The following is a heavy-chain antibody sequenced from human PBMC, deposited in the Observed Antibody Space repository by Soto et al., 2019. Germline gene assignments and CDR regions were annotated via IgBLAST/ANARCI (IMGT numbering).Heavy chain of an antibody. CDR1: GYSFITNA. D-gene: IGHD1-1*01. CDR2: IKPGTGTT. CDR3: ARSKLERGEVGYYGMDV. J-gene: IGHJ6*02. V-gene: IGHV1-3*01. Sequence: ASVKVSCKTSGYSFITNAMHWVRQAPGQRLEWLGWIKPGTGTTKYSQKFQGRVNITRDTSASTAYLELSTLRSDDTAVYYCARSKLERGEVGYYGMDVWGQGTTVTVSS.